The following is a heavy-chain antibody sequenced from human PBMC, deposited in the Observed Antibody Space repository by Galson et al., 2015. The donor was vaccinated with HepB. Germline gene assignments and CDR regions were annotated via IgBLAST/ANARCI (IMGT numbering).Heavy chain of an antibody. Sequence: SLRLSCAASGFTFSTYAITWVRQAPGKGLEWVSVISGSGATPFYADSVKGRFIIYRDNSKNTVYLQMNSLRADDTAIYYCAKEPPYCGGDCYSVSDVWGQGTLVTVSS. CDR2: ISGSGATP. CDR3: AKEPPYCGGDCYSVSDV. D-gene: IGHD2-21*02. CDR1: GFTFSTYA. V-gene: IGHV3-23*01. J-gene: IGHJ4*02.